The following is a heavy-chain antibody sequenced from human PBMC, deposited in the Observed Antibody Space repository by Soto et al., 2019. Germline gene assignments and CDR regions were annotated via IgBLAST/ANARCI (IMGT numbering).Heavy chain of an antibody. CDR1: GFTFSSYA. CDR2: ISYDGSNK. J-gene: IGHJ4*02. Sequence: PWGSLRLSCAASGFTFSSYAMHWVRQAPGKGLEWVAVISYDGSNKYYADSVKGRFTISRDNSKNTLYLQMNSLRAEDTAVYYCAKEAHVVVTATHFDYWGQGTLVTV. D-gene: IGHD2-21*02. CDR3: AKEAHVVVTATHFDY. V-gene: IGHV3-30-3*01.